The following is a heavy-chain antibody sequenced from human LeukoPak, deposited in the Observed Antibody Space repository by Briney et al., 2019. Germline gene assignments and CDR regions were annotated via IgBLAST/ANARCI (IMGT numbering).Heavy chain of an antibody. CDR1: GGSISNTNW. CDR2: VNLQGST. CDR3: AREGGPYRPLDY. J-gene: IGHJ4*02. V-gene: IGHV4-4*02. Sequence: SETLSRTCGVSGGSISNTNWWTWFRQPPGKGLEWIGEVNLQGSTNYNPSLKSRVAISVDKSENHISLKLTSVTAADTAVYYCAREGGPYRPLDYSGQGTLVTVAS.